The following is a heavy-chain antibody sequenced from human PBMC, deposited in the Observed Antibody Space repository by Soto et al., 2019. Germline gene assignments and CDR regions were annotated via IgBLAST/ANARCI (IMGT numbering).Heavy chain of an antibody. D-gene: IGHD6-19*01. Sequence: PSETLSLTCTVSGGSISSYYWSWIRQPPGKGLEWIGYIYYSGSTNYNPSLKSRVTISVDTSKNQFSLKLSSVTAADTAVYYCARQVAGPYFDYWGQGTLVTVSS. J-gene: IGHJ4*02. CDR3: ARQVAGPYFDY. CDR2: IYYSGST. V-gene: IGHV4-59*08. CDR1: GGSISSYY.